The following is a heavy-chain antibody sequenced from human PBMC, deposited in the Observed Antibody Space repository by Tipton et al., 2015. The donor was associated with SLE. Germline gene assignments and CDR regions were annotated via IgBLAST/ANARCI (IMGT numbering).Heavy chain of an antibody. D-gene: IGHD3-16*01. Sequence: TLSLTCTVSQYSISSGFYWAWIRQPPGKELQWLGKIYRTGDTNYNPSLKSRVTISVDTSNDQFSLNLTSVTAADTAVYYCARDVWGYWYFDLWGSGTPVTVSS. J-gene: IGHJ2*01. CDR1: QYSISSGFY. V-gene: IGHV4-38-2*02. CDR3: ARDVWGYWYFDL. CDR2: IYRTGDT.